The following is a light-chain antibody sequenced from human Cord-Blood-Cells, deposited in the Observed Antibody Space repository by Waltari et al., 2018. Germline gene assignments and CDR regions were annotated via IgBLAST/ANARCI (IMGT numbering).Light chain of an antibody. Sequence: DIVMTQSPDSLAVSLGGRATINCKSSQSVLYSSNNKNYLAWYQQKPGQPPQLLIYWASTRESGVPDRFSGSGSGTDFTLTISSLQAEDVAVYYCQQYYSTPRTFGQGTKLEIK. CDR3: QQYYSTPRT. CDR2: WAS. V-gene: IGKV4-1*01. J-gene: IGKJ2*02. CDR1: QSVLYSSNNKNY.